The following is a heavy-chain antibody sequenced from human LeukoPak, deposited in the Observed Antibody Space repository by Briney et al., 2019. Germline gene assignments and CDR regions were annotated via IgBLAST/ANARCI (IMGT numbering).Heavy chain of an antibody. CDR2: IYSGGST. J-gene: IGHJ4*02. V-gene: IGHV3-66*01. CDR1: GFTVSSNY. D-gene: IGHD6-13*01. Sequence: GGSLRLSCAAFGFTVSSNYMSWVRQAPGKGLEWVSVIYSGGSTYYADSVKGRFTISRDNSKNTLYLQMNSLRAEDTAVYYCARDQGSSWYYFDYWGQGTLVTVSS. CDR3: ARDQGSSWYYFDY.